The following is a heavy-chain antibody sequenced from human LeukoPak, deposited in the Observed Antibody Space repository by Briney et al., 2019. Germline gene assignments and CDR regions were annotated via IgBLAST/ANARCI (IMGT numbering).Heavy chain of an antibody. CDR1: GGTFSSYA. V-gene: IGHV1-69*13. J-gene: IGHJ4*02. Sequence: GASVKVSCKASGGTFSSYAISWVRQAPGQGLEWMGGIIPIFGTANYAQKFQGRVTITADESTSTAYMELSSLRSEDTAVYYCARSFGYCSSTSCPVAPFDYWGQGTLVTVSS. D-gene: IGHD2-2*01. CDR3: ARSFGYCSSTSCPVAPFDY. CDR2: IIPIFGTA.